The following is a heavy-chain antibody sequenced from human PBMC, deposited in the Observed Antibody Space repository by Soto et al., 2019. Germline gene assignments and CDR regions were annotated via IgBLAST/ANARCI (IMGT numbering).Heavy chain of an antibody. J-gene: IGHJ4*02. Sequence: ASVKVSCKASGGTFSSYAISWVRQAPGQGLEWMGGIIPIFGTANYAQKFQGRVTITADKSTSTAYMELSSLRSEDTAVYYCARDSPSSSSWSGQIAYWGQGTLVTVSS. D-gene: IGHD6-13*01. CDR3: ARDSPSSSSWSGQIAY. CDR2: IIPIFGTA. CDR1: GGTFSSYA. V-gene: IGHV1-69*06.